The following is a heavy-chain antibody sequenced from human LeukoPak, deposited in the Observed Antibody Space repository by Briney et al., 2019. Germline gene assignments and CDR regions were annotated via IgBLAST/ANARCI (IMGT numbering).Heavy chain of an antibody. Sequence: GASLTLSCKGSGYSFTSYWITWVRQMPGKGLEWMGRIDPSDSYTNYNPSFQGHVTISADKSISTAYLQWSSLKASDTAMYYCARREYHDSSGYYYGGGYYYYGMDVWGQGTTVTVSS. CDR2: IDPSDSYT. CDR1: GYSFTSYW. CDR3: ARREYHDSSGYYYGGGYYYYGMDV. D-gene: IGHD3-22*01. V-gene: IGHV5-10-1*01. J-gene: IGHJ6*02.